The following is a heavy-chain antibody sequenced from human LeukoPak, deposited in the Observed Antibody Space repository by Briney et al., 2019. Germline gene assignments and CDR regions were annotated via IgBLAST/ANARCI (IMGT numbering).Heavy chain of an antibody. CDR3: AKGYSSGWGRAFDI. Sequence: PGGSLRLSRAASGFTVSSNYMTWVRQAPGKGLEWVSVIYSGGSTYYADSVKGRFTISRENSKNTLYLQMNSLRAEDTAVYYCAKGYSSGWGRAFDIWGQGTMVTVSS. CDR1: GFTVSSNY. V-gene: IGHV3-53*01. D-gene: IGHD6-19*01. CDR2: IYSGGST. J-gene: IGHJ3*02.